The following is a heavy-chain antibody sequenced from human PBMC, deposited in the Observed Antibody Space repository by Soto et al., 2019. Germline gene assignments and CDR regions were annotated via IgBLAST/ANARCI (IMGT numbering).Heavy chain of an antibody. CDR3: AKTGTDGSWFDP. CDR1: GFSLSNSGIR. CDR2: IDWDDDK. Sequence: SGPTLVNPTQTLKLTCTFSGFSLSNSGIRVSWIRQPPGKALEWLARIDWDDDKFYSTSLRSRLTISKDTSKNQVVLTMTNMDPVDTATYYCAKTGTDGSWFDPWGQGTLVTVSS. D-gene: IGHD1-1*01. J-gene: IGHJ5*02. V-gene: IGHV2-70*04.